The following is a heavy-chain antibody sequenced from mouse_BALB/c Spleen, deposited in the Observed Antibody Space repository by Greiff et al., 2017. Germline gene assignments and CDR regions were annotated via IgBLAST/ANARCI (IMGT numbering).Heavy chain of an antibody. CDR2: IWSGGST. CDR3: AREVYYYGSSYWYFDV. Sequence: QVQLKQSGPGLVQPSQSLSITCTVSGFSLTSYGVHWVRQSPGKGLEWLGVIWSGGSTDYNAAFISRLSISKDNSKSQVFFKMNSLQANDTAIYYCAREVYYYGSSYWYFDVWGAGTTVTVSS. D-gene: IGHD1-1*01. CDR1: GFSLTSYG. J-gene: IGHJ1*01. V-gene: IGHV2-2*02.